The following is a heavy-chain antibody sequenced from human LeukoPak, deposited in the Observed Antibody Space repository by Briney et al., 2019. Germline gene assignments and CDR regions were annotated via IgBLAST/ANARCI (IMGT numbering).Heavy chain of an antibody. V-gene: IGHV4-34*01. D-gene: IGHD3-16*01. Sequence: SETLSLTCAVYGGSFSGYYWSWIRQPPGKGLEWIGEINHSGSINYNPSLKSRVTISVDTSKNQFSLKLSSVTAADTAVYYCARGRGLDEYYFDYWGQGTLVTVSS. J-gene: IGHJ4*02. CDR3: ARGRGLDEYYFDY. CDR2: INHSGSI. CDR1: GGSFSGYY.